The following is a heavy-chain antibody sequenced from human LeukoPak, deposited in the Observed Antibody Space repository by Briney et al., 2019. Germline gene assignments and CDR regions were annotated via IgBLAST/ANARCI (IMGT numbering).Heavy chain of an antibody. CDR3: AKRVGQQLIYYYYMDV. J-gene: IGHJ6*03. Sequence: TGGSLRLSCAASGFAFSSYAMSWVRQAPGKGLEWVSAISGSGGSTYYADSVKGRFTISRDNSKNTLYLQMNSLRAEDTAVYYCAKRVGQQLIYYYYMDVWGKGTTVTVSS. CDR2: ISGSGGST. V-gene: IGHV3-23*01. CDR1: GFAFSSYA. D-gene: IGHD6-13*01.